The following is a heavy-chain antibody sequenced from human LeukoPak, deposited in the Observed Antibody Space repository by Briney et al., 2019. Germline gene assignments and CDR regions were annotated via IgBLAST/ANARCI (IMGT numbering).Heavy chain of an antibody. J-gene: IGHJ4*02. CDR3: TRGLPRGRMVVLAAANDY. D-gene: IGHD2-15*01. CDR2: MNPNTGNT. Sequence: GASVKVSCKASGYTFTSYGISWVRQATGQGLEWMGWMNPNTGNTGYAQKFQGRVTITRDTSISTAYMELSSLTSDDTAIYFCTRGLPRGRMVVLAAANDYWGQGTLVTVSS. CDR1: GYTFTSYG. V-gene: IGHV1-8*03.